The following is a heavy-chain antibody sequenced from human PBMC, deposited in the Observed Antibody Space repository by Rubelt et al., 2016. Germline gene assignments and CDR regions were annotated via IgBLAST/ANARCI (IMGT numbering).Heavy chain of an antibody. Sequence: QVQLQESGPGLVKPSETLSLTCTVSGYSISSGYYWGWIRQPPGTGLEWIGSISHSGSTSYNPSLKGRVSFLVYASKNPFSLKLSSVTAADTAVYYCAGGVGYDYYDSSGSYFDYWGQGTLVTVSS. D-gene: IGHD3-22*01. CDR3: AGGVGYDYYDSSGSYFDY. CDR2: ISHSGST. CDR1: GYSISSGYY. J-gene: IGHJ4*02. V-gene: IGHV4-38-2*02.